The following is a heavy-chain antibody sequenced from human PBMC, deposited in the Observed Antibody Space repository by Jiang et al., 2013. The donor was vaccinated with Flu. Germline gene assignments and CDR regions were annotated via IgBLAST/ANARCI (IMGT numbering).Heavy chain of an antibody. D-gene: IGHD1-26*01. CDR3: ARDPRGGSYSSF. CDR1: GYTFRNFG. CDR2: VSADNHDT. J-gene: IGHJ4*02. Sequence: SGAEVKKPGASVKVSCKASGYTFRNFGISWVRQAPGQGLQWMGRVSADNHDTTYAQNFQGRVTMTTQIFTSTAYLELRSLRPDDTAVYYCARDPRGGSYSSFWGQGTLVTVSS. V-gene: IGHV1-18*01.